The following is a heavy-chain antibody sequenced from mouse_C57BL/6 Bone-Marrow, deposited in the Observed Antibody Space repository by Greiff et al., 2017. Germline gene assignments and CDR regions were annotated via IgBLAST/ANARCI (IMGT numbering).Heavy chain of an antibody. CDR3: ARSFITTVVATDAMDD. CDR2: IDPSDSYT. V-gene: IGHV1-50*01. CDR1: GYTFTSYW. J-gene: IGHJ4*01. D-gene: IGHD1-1*01. Sequence: QVQLQQPGAELVKPGASVKLSCKASGYTFTSYWMQWVKQRPGQGLEWIGEIDPSDSYTNYNQKFKGKATLTVDTSSSSAYMQLISLTSEDSAVYYCARSFITTVVATDAMDDWGQGTSVTVSS.